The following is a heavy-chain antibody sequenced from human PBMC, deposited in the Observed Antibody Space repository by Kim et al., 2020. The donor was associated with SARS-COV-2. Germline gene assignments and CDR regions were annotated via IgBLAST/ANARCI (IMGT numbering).Heavy chain of an antibody. CDR2: ISYDGSNK. CDR3: ARDASQGSSWPAYYYYYYGRDV. Sequence: GGSLRLSCAASGFTFSSYAMHWVRQAPGKGLEWVAVISYDGSNKYYADSVKGRFTISRDNSKNTLYLQMNSLRAEDTAVYYCARDASQGSSWPAYYYYYYGRDVWGQGTTVTVSS. J-gene: IGHJ6*02. V-gene: IGHV3-30-3*01. CDR1: GFTFSSYA. D-gene: IGHD6-13*01.